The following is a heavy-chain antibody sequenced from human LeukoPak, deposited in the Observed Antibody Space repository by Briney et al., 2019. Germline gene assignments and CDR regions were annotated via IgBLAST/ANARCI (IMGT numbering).Heavy chain of an antibody. V-gene: IGHV3-11*06. J-gene: IGHJ6*04. CDR1: GFTFSDYY. CDR3: ARGAGSYYYYYYGMDV. D-gene: IGHD3-10*01. Sequence: GGSLRLFCAASGFTFSDYYVSCMREAPGKGLEGVSYISSSSSYTNYGDSVKGRFTISRDNAKNSLYLQMNSLRAEDTAVYYCARGAGSYYYYYYGMDVWGKGTTVTVSS. CDR2: ISSSSSYT.